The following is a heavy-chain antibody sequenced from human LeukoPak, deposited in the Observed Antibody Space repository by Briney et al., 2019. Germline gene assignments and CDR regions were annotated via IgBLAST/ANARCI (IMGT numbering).Heavy chain of an antibody. D-gene: IGHD3-9*01. Sequence: PSETLSLTCAVYGGSFSGYYWSWIRQSPGKGLEWIGEINHSGSTNYNPSLKSRVTISVDTSKNQFSLKLSSVTAADTAVYYCARGYYDILTGYQLFDYWGQGTLVTVSS. CDR2: INHSGST. V-gene: IGHV4-34*01. CDR1: GGSFSGYY. CDR3: ARGYYDILTGYQLFDY. J-gene: IGHJ4*02.